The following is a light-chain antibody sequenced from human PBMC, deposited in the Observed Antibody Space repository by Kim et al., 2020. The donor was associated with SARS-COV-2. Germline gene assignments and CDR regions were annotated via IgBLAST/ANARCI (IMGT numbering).Light chain of an antibody. Sequence: GQRVTISCSGSTSNIGSNTVNWYQQLPGTAPKLIMFGNNERPSGVPDRFSVSKSDTSASLAISGLQSDDEADYYCSAWDDSLNGLLFGGGTQLTVL. V-gene: IGLV1-44*01. CDR1: TSNIGSNT. CDR2: GNN. CDR3: SAWDDSLNGLL. J-gene: IGLJ2*01.